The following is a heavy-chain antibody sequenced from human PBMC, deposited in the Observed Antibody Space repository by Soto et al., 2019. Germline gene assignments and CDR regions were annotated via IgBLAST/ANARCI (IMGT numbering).Heavy chain of an antibody. CDR3: AKERGKSARRMSPLDY. Sequence: GGSLRLSCAASGFTFSSYAMSWVRQAPGKGLEWVSAISGSGGSTYYADSVKGRFTISRDNSKNTLYLQMNSLRAEDTAVYYCAKERGKSARRMSPLDYWGQGTLVTVSS. V-gene: IGHV3-23*01. CDR1: GFTFSSYA. D-gene: IGHD6-6*01. J-gene: IGHJ4*02. CDR2: ISGSGGST.